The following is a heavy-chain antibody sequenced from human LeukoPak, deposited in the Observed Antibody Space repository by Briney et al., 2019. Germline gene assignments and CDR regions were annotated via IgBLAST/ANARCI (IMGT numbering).Heavy chain of an antibody. V-gene: IGHV3-11*04. CDR3: ARRGLVATYNFFDY. D-gene: IGHD5-12*01. J-gene: IGHJ4*02. Sequence: GGSLRLSCAASGFTFSDYYMSWIRQAPGKGLEWVSYISSSSSTIYYADSVKGRSTISRDNAKNSLYLQMNSLRAEDTAVYYCARRGLVATYNFFDYWGQGSLVTVSS. CDR1: GFTFSDYY. CDR2: ISSSSSTI.